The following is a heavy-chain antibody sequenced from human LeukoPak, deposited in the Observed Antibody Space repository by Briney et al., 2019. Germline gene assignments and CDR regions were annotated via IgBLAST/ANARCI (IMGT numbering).Heavy chain of an antibody. J-gene: IGHJ4*02. CDR2: INHSGST. CDR3: ASGREVAPDY. D-gene: IGHD1-26*01. Sequence: SETLSLTCAVYGGSFSGYYWSWIRQPPGKGLEWIGEINHSGSTNYNPSLKSRVTISVDTSKNQFSLKLSSVTAADTAVYYCASGREVAPDYWGQGTLVTVSS. V-gene: IGHV4-34*01. CDR1: GGSFSGYY.